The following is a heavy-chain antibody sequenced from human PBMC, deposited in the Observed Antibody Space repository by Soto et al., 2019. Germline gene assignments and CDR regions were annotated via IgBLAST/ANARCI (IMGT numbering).Heavy chain of an antibody. J-gene: IGHJ6*02. D-gene: IGHD2-15*01. V-gene: IGHV4-30-2*01. Sequence: QLQLQESGSGLVKPSQTLSLTCAVSGGSISSGGYSWSWIRQPPGKGLEWIGYIYHSGSTYYNPSLKSRVTISVDRSKNQFSLKLSSVTAADTAVYYCASGRHYCSGGSCYSGSAGGDTDYYYYGMDVWGQGTTVTVSS. CDR2: IYHSGST. CDR1: GGSISSGGYS. CDR3: ASGRHYCSGGSCYSGSAGGDTDYYYYGMDV.